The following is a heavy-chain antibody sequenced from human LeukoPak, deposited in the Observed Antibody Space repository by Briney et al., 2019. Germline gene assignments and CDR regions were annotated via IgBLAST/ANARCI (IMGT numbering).Heavy chain of an antibody. J-gene: IGHJ4*02. CDR1: GGPFSGYY. CDR3: ARGADYYGSGTYHDY. D-gene: IGHD3-10*01. V-gene: IGHV4-34*01. CDR2: INHSGST. Sequence: KPSETLSLTCAVFGGPFSGYYWNWIRQPPGKGLEWIAEINHSGSTNYNPSLKSRVAISVDTSKNQFSLKLTSVTAADTAVYFCARGADYYGSGTYHDYWGQGTLVTVSS.